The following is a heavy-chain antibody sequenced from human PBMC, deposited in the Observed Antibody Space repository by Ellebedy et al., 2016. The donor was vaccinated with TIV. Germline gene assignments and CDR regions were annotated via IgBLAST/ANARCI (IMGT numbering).Heavy chain of an antibody. CDR3: ARESPTMVRGVSLDY. J-gene: IGHJ4*02. CDR1: GFTFSSYA. CDR2: ISYDGSNK. V-gene: IGHV3-30*01. Sequence: PGGSLRLSCAASGFTFSSYAMYWVRQAPGKGLEWVAIISYDGSNKYYADSVKGRFTISRDNSKNTLYLQMNSLRAEDTAVYYCARESPTMVRGVSLDYWGQGTLVTVSS. D-gene: IGHD3-10*01.